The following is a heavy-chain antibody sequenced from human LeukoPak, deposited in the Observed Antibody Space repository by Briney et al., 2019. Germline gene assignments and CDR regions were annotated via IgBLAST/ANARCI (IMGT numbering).Heavy chain of an antibody. V-gene: IGHV4-59*08. J-gene: IGHJ4*02. D-gene: IGHD6-13*01. CDR1: GGSISSYY. Sequence: SETLSLTCTVSGGSISSYYWSWIRQPPGKGLEWMGYIYFRGSTNYNPSLKSRVTMSVDTSKNQFSLKLSSVTAADTAVYYCARHRIQQLAPYFDYWGQGTLVTVSS. CDR3: ARHRIQQLAPYFDY. CDR2: IYFRGST.